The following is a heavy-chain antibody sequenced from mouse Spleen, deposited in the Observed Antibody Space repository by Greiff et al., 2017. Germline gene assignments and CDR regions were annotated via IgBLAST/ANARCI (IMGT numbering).Heavy chain of an antibody. D-gene: IGHD1-1*01. J-gene: IGHJ4*01. CDR3: ARGPSYYGSSSYAMDY. CDR2: INYDGSST. V-gene: IGHV5-16*01. Sequence: EVKLMESEGGLVQPGSSMKLSCTASGFTFSDYYMAWVRQVPEKGLEWVANINYDGSSTYYLDSLKSRFIISRDNAKNILYLQMSSLKSEDTATYYCARGPSYYGSSSYAMDYWGQGTSVTVSS. CDR1: GFTFSDYY.